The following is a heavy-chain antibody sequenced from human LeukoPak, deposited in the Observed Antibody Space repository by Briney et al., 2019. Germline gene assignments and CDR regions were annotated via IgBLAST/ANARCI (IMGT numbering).Heavy chain of an antibody. J-gene: IGHJ3*02. CDR3: AREEVVVTARGAFDI. V-gene: IGHV4-59*12. D-gene: IGHD2-21*02. Sequence: SETLSLTCTVSGGSISSYYWSWIRQPPGKGLEWIGYIYYSGSTNYNPSLKSRVTISVDTSKNQFSLKLSSVTAADTAVYYCAREEVVVTARGAFDIWGQGTMVTVSS. CDR1: GGSISSYY. CDR2: IYYSGST.